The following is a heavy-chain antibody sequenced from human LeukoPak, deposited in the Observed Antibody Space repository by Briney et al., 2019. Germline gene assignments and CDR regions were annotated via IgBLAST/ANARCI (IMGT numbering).Heavy chain of an antibody. V-gene: IGHV4-39*07. CDR1: GGSISSSSYY. CDR3: ARDFPIEGGFDY. Sequence: PSETLSLTCTVSGGSISSSSYYWGWIRQPPGKGLEWIGSIYYSGSTYYNPSLKSRVTISVDTSKNQFSLKLSSVTAADTAVYYCARDFPIEGGFDYWGQGTLVTVSS. D-gene: IGHD3-16*01. CDR2: IYYSGST. J-gene: IGHJ4*02.